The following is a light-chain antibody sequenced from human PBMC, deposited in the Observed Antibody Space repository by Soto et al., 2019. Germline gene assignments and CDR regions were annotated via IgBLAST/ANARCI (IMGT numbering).Light chain of an antibody. V-gene: IGKV3D-15*01. J-gene: IGKJ4*01. CDR2: DIS. CDR3: QQYNDWPRT. Sequence: EIVMTQSPATLSVSPGERVTLSCRASQSVSSNLAWYQQKPGQAPSLLIYDISARATGIPTRFSGSGSGTEFSLTISSLQSEDFAVYYCQQYNDWPRTLGGGTKVDIK. CDR1: QSVSSN.